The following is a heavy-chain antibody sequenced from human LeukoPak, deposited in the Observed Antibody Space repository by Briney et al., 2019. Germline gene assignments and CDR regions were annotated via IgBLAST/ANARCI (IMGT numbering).Heavy chain of an antibody. D-gene: IGHD2/OR15-2a*01. Sequence: GASVKVSCKASVYTFTGYVMHWVRQAPGQGPEWMGWINPNSGGTNYAQKFQGRVIMTRDTSISTAYMELSRLRSDDTAVYYCARVSEYYYFDYWGQGTLVTVSS. CDR3: ARVSEYYYFDY. CDR1: VYTFTGYV. J-gene: IGHJ4*02. CDR2: INPNSGGT. V-gene: IGHV1-2*02.